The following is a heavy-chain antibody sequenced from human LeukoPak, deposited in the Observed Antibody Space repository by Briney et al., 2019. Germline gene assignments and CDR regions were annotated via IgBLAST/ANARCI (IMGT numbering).Heavy chain of an antibody. J-gene: IGHJ5*02. CDR1: GGSISSYY. CDR2: IYYSGST. CDR3: ARVSGFLEWLFTFDP. Sequence: SETLSLTCTVSGGSISSYYWSWIRQPPGKGLERIGYIYYSGSTNYNPSLKSRVTISVDTSKNQFSLKLSSVTAADTAVYYCARVSGFLEWLFTFDPWGQGTLVTVSS. V-gene: IGHV4-59*01. D-gene: IGHD3-3*01.